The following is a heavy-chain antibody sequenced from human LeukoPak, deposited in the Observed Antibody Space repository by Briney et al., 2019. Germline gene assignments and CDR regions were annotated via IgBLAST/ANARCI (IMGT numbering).Heavy chain of an antibody. J-gene: IGHJ4*02. CDR2: LIPRSGSA. CDR3: VSYGSGSYYLRY. D-gene: IGHD3-10*01. V-gene: IGHV1-69*01. CDR1: GGTLSSYT. Sequence: GSSVKVSCKASGGTLSSYTVSWVRQAPGQGLEWMGGLIPRSGSASYAQKFVGRVTITGDESTGTAYMELSSLRSEDTAVYYCVSYGSGSYYLRYWGQGTLVTVSS.